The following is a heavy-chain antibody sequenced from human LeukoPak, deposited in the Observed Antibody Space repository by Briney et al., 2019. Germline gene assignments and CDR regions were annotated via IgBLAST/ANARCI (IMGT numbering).Heavy chain of an antibody. CDR2: ISGSGGST. D-gene: IGHD6-13*01. V-gene: IGHV3-23*01. CDR1: GCTFSSYA. Sequence: GRSLRLSCAASGCTFSSYAMSWVRQAPGKGLEWVSAISGSGGSTYYADSVKGRFTISRDNSKNTLYLQMNSLRAEDTAVYYCAKVRGSSSWKRKYYFDYWGQGTLVTVSS. J-gene: IGHJ4*02. CDR3: AKVRGSSSWKRKYYFDY.